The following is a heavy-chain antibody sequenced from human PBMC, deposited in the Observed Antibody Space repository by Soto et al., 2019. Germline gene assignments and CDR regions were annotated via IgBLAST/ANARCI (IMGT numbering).Heavy chain of an antibody. V-gene: IGHV4-30-4*01. CDR3: ARLYYYGSGSYYWFDP. D-gene: IGHD3-10*01. Sequence: PSETLSLTCTVSGGSISSVDYYWSWIRQPPGKGLEWIGYIYYSGSTYYNPSLKSRVTISVDTSKNQFSLKLSSVTAADTAVYYCARLYYYGSGSYYWFDPWGQGTLVTVSS. CDR1: GGSISSVDYY. J-gene: IGHJ5*02. CDR2: IYYSGST.